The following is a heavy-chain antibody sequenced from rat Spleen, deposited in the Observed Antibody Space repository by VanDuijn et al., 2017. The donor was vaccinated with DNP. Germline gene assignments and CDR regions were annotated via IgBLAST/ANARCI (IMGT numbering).Heavy chain of an antibody. D-gene: IGHD1-11*01. J-gene: IGHJ2*01. V-gene: IGHV5-31*01. CDR2: ISPSGGST. CDR3: ATDLGDYGGY. CDR1: GFTFNTYW. Sequence: EVQLVESGGGLVQPGRSLKLSCVASGFTFNTYWMTWIRQAPGKGLEWVASISPSGGSTYYRDSVKGRFTISRDNAKSTLYLQMDSLRSEDTATYYCATDLGDYGGYWGQGVMVTVSS.